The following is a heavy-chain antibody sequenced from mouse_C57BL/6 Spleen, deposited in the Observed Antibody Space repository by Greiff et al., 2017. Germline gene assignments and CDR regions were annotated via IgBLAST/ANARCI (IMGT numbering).Heavy chain of an antibody. J-gene: IGHJ2*01. CDR1: GYAFTNYL. CDR2: INPGSGGT. V-gene: IGHV1-54*01. CDR3: ARGGYGSGSYFDY. Sequence: QVQLQQSGAELVRPGTSVKVSCKASGYAFTNYLIEWVKQRPGQGLEWIGVINPGSGGTNYNEKFKGKATLTADKSSSTAYMQLSSLTSEDSAVYFCARGGYGSGSYFDYWGQGTTLTVSS. D-gene: IGHD1-1*01.